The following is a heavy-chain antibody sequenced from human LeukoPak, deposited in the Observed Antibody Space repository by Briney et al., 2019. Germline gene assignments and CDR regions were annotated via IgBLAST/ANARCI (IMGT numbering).Heavy chain of an antibody. CDR3: ARGGPTWFDP. D-gene: IGHD3-16*01. J-gene: IGHJ5*02. CDR2: ISSSSSTI. CDR1: GFTFSSYS. V-gene: IGHV3-48*01. Sequence: PGGSLRLSCAASGFTFSSYSMNWVRQAPGKGREWVSYISSSSSTIYYADSVKGRFTISRDNAKNSLYLQMNSLRAEDTAVYYCARGGPTWFDPWGQGTLVTVSS.